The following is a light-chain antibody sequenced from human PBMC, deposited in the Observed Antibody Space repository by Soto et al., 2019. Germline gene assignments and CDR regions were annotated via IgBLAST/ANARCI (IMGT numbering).Light chain of an antibody. V-gene: IGKV3-11*01. CDR3: HQHCNART. CDR1: QSVSSY. Sequence: EIVLTQSTATLSLSPGERATLSCRASQSVSSYLAWYQQKPGQAPRLLIYDASNRATGIPARFSGSGSGTDFTLTISSSEPEAFSEYYCHQHCNARTFGGGTKVEIK. J-gene: IGKJ4*01. CDR2: DAS.